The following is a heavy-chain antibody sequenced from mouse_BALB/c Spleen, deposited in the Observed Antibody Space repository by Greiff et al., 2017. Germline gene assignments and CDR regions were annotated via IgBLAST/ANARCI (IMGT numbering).Heavy chain of an antibody. V-gene: IGHV1-7*01. CDR3: ARDPHFDY. J-gene: IGHJ2*01. CDR1: GYTFTSYW. Sequence: VQLQQSGAELAKPGASVKMSCKASGYTFTSYWMHWVKQRPGQGLEWIGYINPSTGYTEYNQKFKDKATLTADKSSSTAYMQLSSLTSEDSAVYYCARDPHFDYWGQGTTRTVSS. CDR2: INPSTGYT.